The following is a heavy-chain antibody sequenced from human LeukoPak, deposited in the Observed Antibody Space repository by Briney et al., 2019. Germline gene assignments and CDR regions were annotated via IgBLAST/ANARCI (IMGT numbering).Heavy chain of an antibody. CDR3: ARLSSSAWFDY. CDR1: GDSVSTNSAP. J-gene: IGHJ4*02. V-gene: IGHV6-1*01. CDR2: TYYRTKWYN. Sequence: SQTLSLTCAISGDSVSTNSAPWNWIRQSPSRGLEWLGRTYYRTKWYNEYAVSVKSRITINPDTSKNQFSLHLNSVTPEDTSVYYCARLSSSAWFDYWGQGTLVTVSS. D-gene: IGHD6-19*01.